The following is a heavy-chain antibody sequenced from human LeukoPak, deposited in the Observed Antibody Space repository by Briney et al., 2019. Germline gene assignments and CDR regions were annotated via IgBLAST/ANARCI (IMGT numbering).Heavy chain of an antibody. CDR3: ARDPTYYYDSSGYQMGGY. V-gene: IGHV3-21*01. D-gene: IGHD3-22*01. CDR1: GFTFSSYS. J-gene: IGHJ4*02. CDR2: ISSSSSYI. Sequence: PGGSLRLSCAASGFTFSSYSMNWVRQAPGKGLEWVSSISSSSSYIYYADSVKVRFTISRDNAKNSLYLQMNSLRAEDTAVYYCARDPTYYYDSSGYQMGGYWGQGTLVTVSS.